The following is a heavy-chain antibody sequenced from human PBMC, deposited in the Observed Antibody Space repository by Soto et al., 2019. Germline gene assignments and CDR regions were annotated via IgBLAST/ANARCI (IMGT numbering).Heavy chain of an antibody. D-gene: IGHD2-2*01. CDR3: ARNHYCSSTSCYYGPYYYGMDV. J-gene: IGHJ6*02. CDR2: INAGNGDT. CDR1: GYTFTSYA. Sequence: ASVKVSCKASGYTFTSYAMHWVRQAPGQRLEWMGWINAGNGDTKYSQKFQGRVTITRDTSASTAYMELSSLRSEDTAVYYCARNHYCSSTSCYYGPYYYGMDVWGQGTTVTVSS. V-gene: IGHV1-3*01.